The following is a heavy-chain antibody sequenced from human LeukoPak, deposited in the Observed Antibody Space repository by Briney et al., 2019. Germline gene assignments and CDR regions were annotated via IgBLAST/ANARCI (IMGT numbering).Heavy chain of an antibody. CDR3: ARRPSPLSPYYYYGMDV. V-gene: IGHV4-39*01. J-gene: IGHJ6*02. CDR2: IYYSGST. CDR1: SGSISSSSYY. Sequence: SETLSLTCTVSSGSISSSSYYWGWIRQPPGKGLEWIGSIYYSGSTYYNPSLKSRVTISVDTSKNQFSLKLSSVTAADTAVYYCARRPSPLSPYYYYGMDVWGQGTTVTVSS.